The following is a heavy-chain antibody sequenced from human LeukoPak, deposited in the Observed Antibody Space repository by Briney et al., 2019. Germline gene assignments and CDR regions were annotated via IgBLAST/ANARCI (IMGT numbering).Heavy chain of an antibody. V-gene: IGHV1-46*02. D-gene: IGHD3-10*01. CDR3: ARDSGNYHYDMDV. CDR1: GYSFNSHR. J-gene: IGHJ6*02. Sequence: ASVKVSCKTSGYSFNSHRVHWVRQAPGQGLEWMGINFFHDGSTSNTQKFQGRVTMTRDTSTSTVYMELSSLRSEDTAVYYCARDSGNYHYDMDVWGQGTTVIVSS. CDR2: NFFHDGST.